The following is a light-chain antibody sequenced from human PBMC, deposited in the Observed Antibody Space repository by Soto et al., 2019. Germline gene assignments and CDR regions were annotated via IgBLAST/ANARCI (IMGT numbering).Light chain of an antibody. CDR3: LQDYGDSWT. CDR2: AAS. V-gene: IGKV1-6*01. J-gene: IGKJ1*01. Sequence: TQMTQSPLSLSASVGEKIIITCRASRDVGRDVSWYQQKPGQAPKLVIYAASNLYTGVPSRFSGRRSGTEFTLTISSLQPEDFASYYCLQDYGDSWTFGQGTKVEIE. CDR1: RDVGRD.